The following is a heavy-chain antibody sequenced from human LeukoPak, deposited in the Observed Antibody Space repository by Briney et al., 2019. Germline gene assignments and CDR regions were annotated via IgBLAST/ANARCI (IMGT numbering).Heavy chain of an antibody. Sequence: SETQSLTCVVSGDSISNNNWWSWVRQSPGKGLEWIGEINHSGSTNYNPSLKSRVTISVDTSKNQFSLKLSSVTAADTAVYYCARGPLAAAGTLTYYYYGMDVWGQGTTVTVSS. V-gene: IGHV4-4*02. CDR3: ARGPLAAAGTLTYYYYGMDV. CDR1: GDSISNNNW. D-gene: IGHD6-13*01. J-gene: IGHJ6*02. CDR2: INHSGST.